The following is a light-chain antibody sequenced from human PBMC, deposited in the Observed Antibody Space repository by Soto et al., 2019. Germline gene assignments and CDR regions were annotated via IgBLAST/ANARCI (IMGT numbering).Light chain of an antibody. CDR2: DAS. CDR3: QQRSNWR. V-gene: IGKV3-11*01. J-gene: IGKJ3*01. Sequence: EKVLTQSPATLSLSPGERATLSCRASQGVGNYVAWYQQKPGQAPRLLIYDASNRATGIPARFSGSGSRTDFTLTISSLEPEDFAVYYCQQRSNWRFGPGTKVDIK. CDR1: QGVGNY.